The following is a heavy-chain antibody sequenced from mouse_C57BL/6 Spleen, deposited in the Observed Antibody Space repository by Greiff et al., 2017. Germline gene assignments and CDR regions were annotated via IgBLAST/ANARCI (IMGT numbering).Heavy chain of an antibody. V-gene: IGHV1-52*01. CDR2: IDPSDSET. J-gene: IGHJ3*01. D-gene: IGHD4-1*01. CDR3: ARSETANWGFAY. CDR1: GYTFTSYW. Sequence: QVQLQQPGAELVRPGSSVKLSCKASGYTFTSYWMHWVKQRPIQGLEWIGNIDPSDSETHYNQKFKDKATLTVDKSSSTAYMQLSSLTSEDSAVYCCARSETANWGFAYWGQGTLVTVSA.